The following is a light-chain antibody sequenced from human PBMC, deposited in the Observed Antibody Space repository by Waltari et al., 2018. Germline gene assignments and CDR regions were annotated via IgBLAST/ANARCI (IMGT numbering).Light chain of an antibody. CDR3: ASWDDSLNGFYV. CDR1: SSNIGSNS. CDR2: RNN. Sequence: QSVLTQPPSASGTPGQRVTISCSGSSSNIGSNSVTWYQQLPGTAPKILIYRNNDRPSGFPYRFSGSKSGTSASLAISGLQSEDEADYYCASWDDSLNGFYVFGTGTNVAVL. J-gene: IGLJ1*01. V-gene: IGLV1-44*01.